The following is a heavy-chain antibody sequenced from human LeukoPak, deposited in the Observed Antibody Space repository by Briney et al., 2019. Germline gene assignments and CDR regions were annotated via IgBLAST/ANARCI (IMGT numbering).Heavy chain of an antibody. V-gene: IGHV4-59*12. CDR3: ARYRITIFGVVTHFDY. J-gene: IGHJ4*02. Sequence: SETLSLTCTVSGGSISSYYWSWIRQPPGKGLEWIGYIYYSGSTNYNPSLKSRVTISVDTSKNQFSLKLSSVTAADTAVYYCARYRITIFGVVTHFDYWGQGTLVTVSS. D-gene: IGHD3-3*01. CDR2: IYYSGST. CDR1: GGSISSYY.